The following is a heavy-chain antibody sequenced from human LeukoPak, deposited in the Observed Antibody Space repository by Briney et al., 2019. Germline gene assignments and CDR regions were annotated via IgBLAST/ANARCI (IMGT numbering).Heavy chain of an antibody. J-gene: IGHJ4*02. CDR1: GGTFSSYA. Sequence: GSSVKVSCKASGGTFSSYAISWVRQAPGQGLEWMGRIIPILGIANYAQKFQGRVTITADKSTSTAYMELSSLRSEDTAVYYCARDRHSSGWSGGGYWGQGTLVTVSS. V-gene: IGHV1-69*04. CDR2: IIPILGIA. D-gene: IGHD6-19*01. CDR3: ARDRHSSGWSGGGY.